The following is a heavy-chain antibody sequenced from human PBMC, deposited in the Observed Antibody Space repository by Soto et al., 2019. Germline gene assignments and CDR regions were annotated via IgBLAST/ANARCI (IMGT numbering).Heavy chain of an antibody. Sequence: PSETLSLTCTVSGGSISSGGYYWSWIRQHPGKGLEWIGYIYYSGSTYYNPSLKSRVTISVDTSKNQFSLKLSSVTAADTAVYYCARDGVRRQYYYDSSGYYGAFDIWGQGTMVTV. CDR2: IYYSGST. D-gene: IGHD3-22*01. J-gene: IGHJ3*02. V-gene: IGHV4-31*03. CDR1: GGSISSGGYY. CDR3: ARDGVRRQYYYDSSGYYGAFDI.